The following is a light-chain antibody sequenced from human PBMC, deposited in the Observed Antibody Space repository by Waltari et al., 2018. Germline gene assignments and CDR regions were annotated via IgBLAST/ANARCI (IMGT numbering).Light chain of an antibody. CDR3: QQTYTTLGT. CDR2: AAF. CDR1: QTVVSY. V-gene: IGKV1-39*01. J-gene: IGKJ1*01. Sequence: DIQMTQSPSSLSASVGARVTITCRSSQTVVSYLHWYQHKPGKAPKLRIDAAFGLQSRVPSRVSGSGSGTEVTLTIRSLKPEDFATYYCQQTYTTLGTFGQGTKVESK.